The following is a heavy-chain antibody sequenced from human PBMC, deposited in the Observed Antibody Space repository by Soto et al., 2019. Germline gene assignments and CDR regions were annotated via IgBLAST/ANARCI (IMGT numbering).Heavy chain of an antibody. CDR2: INANNGGA. D-gene: IGHD6-25*01. CDR3: ASEGGSDSLAPNNNWLDS. CDR1: GYTFTDYH. Sequence: ASVKVSCKPSGYTFTDYHIHRVRQAPGQGLEFMGWINANNGGAGSAQQFQGRVTVTRDTSISTVYMELSNLRSDDTAVHYCASEGGSDSLAPNNNWLDSWGQGTRVTVSS. V-gene: IGHV1-2*02. J-gene: IGHJ5*01.